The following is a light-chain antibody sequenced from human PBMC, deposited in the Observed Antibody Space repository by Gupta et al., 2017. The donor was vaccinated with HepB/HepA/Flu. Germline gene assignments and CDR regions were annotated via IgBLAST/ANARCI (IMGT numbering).Light chain of an antibody. CDR3: KAVTTSSNWV. CDR2: DVT. CDR1: SSDIGSDNY. J-gene: IGLJ3*02. V-gene: IGLV2-14*01. Sequence: SALPQPASVSESPGPSITISCTGSSSDIGSDNYVSWYPPHPDKTPKLIIFDVTKRPSGLAGRFSASKSGNTASLTISGRKEEDEADYYDKAVTTSSNWVFGGGTKLTVL.